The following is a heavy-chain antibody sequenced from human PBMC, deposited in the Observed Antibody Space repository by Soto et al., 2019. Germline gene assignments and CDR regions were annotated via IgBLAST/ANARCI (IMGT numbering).Heavy chain of an antibody. D-gene: IGHD3-3*02. CDR1: GFTFSSYS. CDR2: ISSGSGYI. Sequence: EVQLVESGGGLVKPGGSLSLSCAASGFTFSSYSMNWVRQAPGKGLEWVSSISSGSGYIYYADSVKGRFTISRDNAKNSLFLQMNSLRAEDTAVYYCARDRREGYIFDYWGQGTLVTVSS. J-gene: IGHJ4*02. CDR3: ARDRREGYIFDY. V-gene: IGHV3-21*01.